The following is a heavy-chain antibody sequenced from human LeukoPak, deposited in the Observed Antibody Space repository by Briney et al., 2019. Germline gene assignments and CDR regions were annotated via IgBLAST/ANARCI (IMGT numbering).Heavy chain of an antibody. J-gene: IGHJ5*02. CDR1: GFTFSSYS. CDR2: ISSSGSTI. Sequence: QSGGSLRLSCAASGFTFSSYSMNWIRQAPGKGLEWVSYISSSGSTIYYADSVKGRFTISRDNARNSLYLQMNSLRAEDTAVYYCARVGGVSRSYYGNAVGSWFDPWGQGTLVTVSS. V-gene: IGHV3-48*04. D-gene: IGHD1-26*01. CDR3: ARVGGVSRSYYGNAVGSWFDP.